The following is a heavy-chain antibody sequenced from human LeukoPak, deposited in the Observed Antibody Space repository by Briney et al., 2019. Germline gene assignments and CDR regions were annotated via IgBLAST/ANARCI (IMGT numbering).Heavy chain of an antibody. CDR2: IRYDGSNK. V-gene: IGHV3-30*02. J-gene: IGHJ4*02. CDR3: AKDRKLTGGYYFDY. CDR1: GFTFSSYG. Sequence: PGGSLRLSCAASGFTFSSYGMHWVRQAPGKGLEWVAFIRYDGSNKYYADSVKGRFTISRDNSKNTLYLQMNSLRAEDTAVYYCAKDRKLTGGYYFDYWGQGTLVTVSS. D-gene: IGHD7-27*01.